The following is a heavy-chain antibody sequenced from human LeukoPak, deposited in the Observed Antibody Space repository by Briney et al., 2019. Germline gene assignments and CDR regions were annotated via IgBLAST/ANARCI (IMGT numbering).Heavy chain of an antibody. V-gene: IGHV4-34*01. CDR2: INHSGST. J-gene: IGHJ4*02. CDR3: ARVPMWSNFDY. Sequence: SETLSLTCAVYGGSFSGYYWSWIRQPPGKGLEWIGEINHSGSTNYNPSLKSRATISVDTSKNQFSLKLSSVTAADTAVYYCARVPMWSNFDYWGQGTLVTVSS. D-gene: IGHD2-21*01. CDR1: GGSFSGYY.